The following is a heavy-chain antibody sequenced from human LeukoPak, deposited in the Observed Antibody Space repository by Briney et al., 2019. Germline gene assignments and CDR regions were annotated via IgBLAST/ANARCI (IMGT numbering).Heavy chain of an antibody. Sequence: GASVKVSCKASGYTFTSYYIHWVRQAHGQGLEWMGMINPSSVTTSYAQKFQGRVTVTRDTSTSTVYMELSSLRSEDTAVYYCAKDESGSYYLVDYYYGMDVWGKGTTVTVSS. J-gene: IGHJ6*04. D-gene: IGHD3-10*01. CDR2: INPSSVTT. CDR1: GYTFTSYY. CDR3: AKDESGSYYLVDYYYGMDV. V-gene: IGHV1-46*01.